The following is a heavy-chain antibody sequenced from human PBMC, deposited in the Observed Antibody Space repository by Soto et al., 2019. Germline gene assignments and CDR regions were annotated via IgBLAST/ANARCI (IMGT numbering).Heavy chain of an antibody. Sequence: QVQLVQSGAEVKKPGASVKVSCKASGYTFTRYGITWVRQAPGQGLEWMGWISADNAKTKYAQKIQGRVTMTTDTSTRTAYVELRSLRSDDTAVYYCARLISGTYSDWFDSWGQGTLVTVSS. CDR1: GYTFTRYG. CDR2: ISADNAKT. V-gene: IGHV1-18*04. J-gene: IGHJ5*01. D-gene: IGHD1-26*01. CDR3: ARLISGTYSDWFDS.